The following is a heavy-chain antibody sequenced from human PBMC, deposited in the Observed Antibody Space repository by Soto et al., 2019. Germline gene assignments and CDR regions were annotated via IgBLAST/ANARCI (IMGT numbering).Heavy chain of an antibody. CDR1: GFTFSNAW. CDR2: IKSKTDGGTI. CDR3: TTRLYH. J-gene: IGHJ5*02. V-gene: IGHV3-15*07. Sequence: EVQLVESGGGLVEPGGSLRLSCAASGFTFSNAWMNWVRQAPGKGPEWVAHIKSKTDGGTIDYAAPVEGRFIISRDDSKSMLYLQMNSLKTEDTAVYFCTTRLYHWGQGTLVTVSS.